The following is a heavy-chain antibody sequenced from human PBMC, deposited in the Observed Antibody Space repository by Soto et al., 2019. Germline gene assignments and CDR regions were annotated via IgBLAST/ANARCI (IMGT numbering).Heavy chain of an antibody. D-gene: IGHD3-22*01. Sequence: SETLSLTCAVSGYSISSGYYWGWIRQPPGKGLEWIGSIYHSGSTYYNPSLKSRVTISVDTSKNQFSLKLSSVTAADTAVYYCARVTYYYDSSGYPPLAYWGQGTLVTVSS. CDR2: IYHSGST. V-gene: IGHV4-38-2*01. CDR1: GYSISSGYY. J-gene: IGHJ4*02. CDR3: ARVTYYYDSSGYPPLAY.